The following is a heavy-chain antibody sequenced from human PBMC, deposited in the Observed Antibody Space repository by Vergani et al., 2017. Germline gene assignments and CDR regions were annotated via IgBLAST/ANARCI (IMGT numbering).Heavy chain of an antibody. D-gene: IGHD6-13*01. J-gene: IGHJ2*01. CDR2: ISGHDHRT. CDR3: VKDIAASGNYWYFDL. CDR1: GFRFREHG. V-gene: IGHV3-23*01. Sequence: EVQLLESGGGSVQPGESLRLSCVASGFRFREHGMNWVRQAPGKGLEWVSGISGHDHRTLYADSVKGRFIISRDDPKNTLYLQMNSLRAEDTALYYCVKDIAASGNYWYFDLWGRGTLVTVSS.